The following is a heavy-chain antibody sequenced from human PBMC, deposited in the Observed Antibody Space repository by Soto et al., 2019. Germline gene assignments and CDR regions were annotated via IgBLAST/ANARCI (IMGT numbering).Heavy chain of an antibody. CDR2: IIPIFGTA. Sequence: QVQLVQSGAEVKKPGSSVKVSCKASGGTFSSYAISWVRQAPGQGLEWMGGIIPIFGTANYAQKFQGRVTITADESTSTAHMELSSLRSEDTAVYCFARGEQQLVPPYSYGMDVWGQGTTVTVSS. V-gene: IGHV1-69*01. CDR3: ARGEQQLVPPYSYGMDV. CDR1: GGTFSSYA. D-gene: IGHD6-13*01. J-gene: IGHJ6*02.